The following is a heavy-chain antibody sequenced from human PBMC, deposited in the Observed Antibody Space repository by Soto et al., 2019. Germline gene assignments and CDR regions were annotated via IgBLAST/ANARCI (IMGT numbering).Heavy chain of an antibody. D-gene: IGHD1-1*01. J-gene: IGHJ4*02. Sequence: LRLSCAASGFPFNNAYMSWVRQAPGMGLEWVGRIKSKSDGWTTDYAAPVKGRFTISRVDSKNMLYLQMNSLKAEDTAVYYCATVLKATVEFDYWGQGTLVTVSS. V-gene: IGHV3-15*01. CDR2: IKSKSDGWTT. CDR1: GFPFNNAY. CDR3: ATVLKATVEFDY.